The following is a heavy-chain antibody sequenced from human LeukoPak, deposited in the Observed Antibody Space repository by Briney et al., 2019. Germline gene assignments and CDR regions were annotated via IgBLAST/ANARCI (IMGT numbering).Heavy chain of an antibody. CDR3: ARDYLILATNYYFYYGMDV. D-gene: IGHD5-12*01. Sequence: SETLSLTCTVSGCSVISGSHYWTWIRQSPGRGLEWIGYIYYSGSTNYNPSLKSRVTISVDTSKNQFSLKLSSVTAADTAVYYCARDYLILATNYYFYYGMDVWGKGTTVIVSS. CDR2: IYYSGST. J-gene: IGHJ6*04. V-gene: IGHV4-61*01. CDR1: GCSVISGSHY.